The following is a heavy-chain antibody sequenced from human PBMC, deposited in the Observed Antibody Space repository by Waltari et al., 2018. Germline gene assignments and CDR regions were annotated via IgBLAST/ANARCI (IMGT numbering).Heavy chain of an antibody. J-gene: IGHJ4*02. D-gene: IGHD6-13*01. CDR3: ARARAAAPNGYFDY. V-gene: IGHV3-72*01. CDR2: TRNKVNSYTT. Sequence: EVQLVESGGGLVQPGGSLRLSCAASGFTLSDHYMDWVRQAPGKGLGWVGRTRNKVNSYTTEYAASVKGRFTISRDDSKNSMYLQMNSLKTEDTAVYYCARARAAAPNGYFDYWGQGTLVTVSS. CDR1: GFTLSDHY.